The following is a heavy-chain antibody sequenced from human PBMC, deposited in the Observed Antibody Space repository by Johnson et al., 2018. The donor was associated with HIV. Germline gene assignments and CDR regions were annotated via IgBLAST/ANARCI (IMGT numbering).Heavy chain of an antibody. CDR3: ARALEGDAFDI. CDR1: GFTVSSNY. J-gene: IGHJ3*02. D-gene: IGHD5-24*01. CDR2: IYSGGST. V-gene: IGHV3-66*03. Sequence: VQLVESGGGLIQPGGSLRLSCAASGFTVSSNYMSWVRQAPGKGLEWVSVIYSGGSTYYANSVKGRFTIARDNSKNTLYLQMGSLRAEDTAVYYCARALEGDAFDIWGQGTMVTVSS.